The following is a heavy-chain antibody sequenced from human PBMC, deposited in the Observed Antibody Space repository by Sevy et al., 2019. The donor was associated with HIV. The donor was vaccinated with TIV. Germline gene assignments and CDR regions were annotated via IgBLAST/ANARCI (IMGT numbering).Heavy chain of an antibody. J-gene: IGHJ4*02. CDR2: IIPIFGTA. CDR3: ARGTTVVTPGYYFDY. V-gene: IGHV1-69*06. CDR1: GGTFSSYA. D-gene: IGHD4-17*01. Sequence: ASVKVSCKASGGTFSSYAISWLRQAPGQGLEWMGGIIPIFGTANYAQKFQGRVTITADKSTSTASMELSSLRSEDTAVYYCARGTTVVTPGYYFDYWGQGTLVTVSS.